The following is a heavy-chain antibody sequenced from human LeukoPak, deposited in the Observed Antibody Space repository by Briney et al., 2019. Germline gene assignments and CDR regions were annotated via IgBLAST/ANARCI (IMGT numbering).Heavy chain of an antibody. CDR1: GYTFTSYD. J-gene: IGHJ6*02. Sequence: ASVKVSCKASGYTFTSYDINWVRQATGQGLEWMGWMNPNSGNTGYAQKFQGRVTMTRNTSISTAYMELSSLRSEDTAVYYCARGGILSSSWYSYYYYGMDVWGQGTTVTVSS. D-gene: IGHD6-13*01. CDR2: MNPNSGNT. V-gene: IGHV1-8*01. CDR3: ARGGILSSSWYSYYYYGMDV.